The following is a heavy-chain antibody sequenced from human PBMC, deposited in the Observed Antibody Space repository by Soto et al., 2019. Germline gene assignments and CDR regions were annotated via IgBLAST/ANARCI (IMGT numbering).Heavy chain of an antibody. D-gene: IGHD1-26*01. CDR1: GYTFTGDY. Sequence: ASVKVSCKXSGYTFTGDYLHWVRQAPGQGLEWMAWINPKSGYTKSAQKFQARVTLTRDTSISTAYMELRSLRSEDTAVYFCARYTGSNSLFDSWGQGTLVTVSS. CDR3: ARYTGSNSLFDS. V-gene: IGHV1-2*02. CDR2: INPKSGYT. J-gene: IGHJ4*02.